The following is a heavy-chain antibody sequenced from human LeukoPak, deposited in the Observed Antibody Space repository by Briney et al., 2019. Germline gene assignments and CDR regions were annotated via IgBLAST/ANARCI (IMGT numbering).Heavy chain of an antibody. CDR2: VIPIFGTA. CDR3: ARRGYFDWNDAFDI. V-gene: IGHV1-69*06. J-gene: IGHJ3*02. CDR1: GGTLSSYA. Sequence: SVKLSCKASGGTLSSYAISWVRHPHGQGLEWMGGVIPIFGTATYAQKFLGRVTITADKSTSTAYMELSSLRSEDTAVYYCARRGYFDWNDAFDIWGQGTMVTVSS. D-gene: IGHD3-9*01.